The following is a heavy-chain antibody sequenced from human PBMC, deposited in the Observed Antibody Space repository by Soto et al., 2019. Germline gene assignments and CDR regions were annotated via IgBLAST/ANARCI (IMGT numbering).Heavy chain of an antibody. CDR3: ARSLNCTNGVCPDRDAFDI. Sequence: QVQLQESGPGLVKPSGTLSLTCAVSSGSISSSNWWSWVRQPPGKGLEWIGEIYHSGSTNYNPSLKSRVTISVDKSKNQFSLKLSSVTAADTAVYYCARSLNCTNGVCPDRDAFDIWGQGTMVTVSS. V-gene: IGHV4-4*02. J-gene: IGHJ3*02. CDR2: IYHSGST. CDR1: SGSISSSNW. D-gene: IGHD2-8*01.